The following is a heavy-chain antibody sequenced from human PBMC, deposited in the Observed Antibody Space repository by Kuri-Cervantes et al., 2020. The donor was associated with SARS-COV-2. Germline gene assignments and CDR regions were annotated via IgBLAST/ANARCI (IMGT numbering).Heavy chain of an antibody. D-gene: IGHD3-10*01. CDR3: AKDNRDYYYYYGMDV. CDR2: ISYDGSNK. CDR1: GFTFSSYA. J-gene: IGHJ6*02. V-gene: IGHV3-30*01. Sequence: GGSLRLSCAASGFTFSSYAMHWVRQAPGKGLEWVAVISYDGSNKYYADSVKGRFTISRDNSKNTLYLQMNSLRAEDTALYYCAKDNRDYYYYYGMDVWGQGTTVTVSS.